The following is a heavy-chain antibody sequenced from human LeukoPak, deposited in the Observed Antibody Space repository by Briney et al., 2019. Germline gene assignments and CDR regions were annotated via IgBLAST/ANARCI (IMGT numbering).Heavy chain of an antibody. CDR3: ARANFIWLHKNYYYMDV. Sequence: SETLSLTCAVHGGSFSGYYWSWIRQPPGKGLEWIGEINHSGSTNYNPSLKSRVTISVDTSKNQFSLKLSSVTAADTAVYYCARANFIWLHKNYYYMDVWGKGTTVTVSS. D-gene: IGHD5-24*01. CDR1: GGSFSGYY. CDR2: INHSGST. J-gene: IGHJ6*03. V-gene: IGHV4-34*01.